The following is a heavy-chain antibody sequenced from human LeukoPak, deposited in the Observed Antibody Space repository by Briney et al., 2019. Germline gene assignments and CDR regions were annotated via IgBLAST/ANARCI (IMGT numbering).Heavy chain of an antibody. CDR3: ARESVDSGWHFDY. J-gene: IGHJ4*02. CDR2: ISSSSSYI. Sequence: GALRLSCAASGFTFSSYSMNWVHQAPGKGLEWVSSISSSSSYIYYADSVKGRFTISRDNAKNSLYLQMNSLRAEDTAVYYCARESVDSGWHFDYWGQGTLVTVSS. V-gene: IGHV3-21*01. D-gene: IGHD6-19*01. CDR1: GFTFSSYS.